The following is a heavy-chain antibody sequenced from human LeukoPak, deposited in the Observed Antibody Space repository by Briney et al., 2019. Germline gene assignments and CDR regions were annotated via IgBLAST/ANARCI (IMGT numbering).Heavy chain of an antibody. CDR3: ARMYSSSWSAPDY. J-gene: IGHJ4*02. CDR2: INAGNGNT. Sequence: PLASVKVSCKASGYTFTSYAMPWVRQAPGQRLEWMGWINAGNGNTKYSQKFQGRVTITRDTSASTAYMELSSLRSEDTAVYYCARMYSSSWSAPDYWGQGTLVTVSS. CDR1: GYTFTSYA. D-gene: IGHD6-13*01. V-gene: IGHV1-3*01.